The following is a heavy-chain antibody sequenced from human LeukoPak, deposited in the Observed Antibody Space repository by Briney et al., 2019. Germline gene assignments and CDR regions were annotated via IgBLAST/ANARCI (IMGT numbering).Heavy chain of an antibody. V-gene: IGHV1-46*01. CDR1: GYTFTIYY. J-gene: IGHJ6*03. CDR2: INPSGSST. Sequence: ASVRVSCTASGYTFTIYYMHWVRQAPGEGGGRVGIINPSGSSTSYAQKFQGSVTMTRDMSTITVYMELSSLRSEDTAVYYCARDRRDYYYMDVWGKGTTITVSS. CDR3: ARDRRDYYYMDV.